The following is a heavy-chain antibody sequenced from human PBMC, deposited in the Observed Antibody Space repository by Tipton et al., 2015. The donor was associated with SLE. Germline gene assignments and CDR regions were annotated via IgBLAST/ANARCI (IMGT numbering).Heavy chain of an antibody. CDR1: GGSISSYY. CDR2: IYYSGST. D-gene: IGHD3-3*01. CDR3: ARGGRIAIYGVASDGAVDI. V-gene: IGHV4-59*01. Sequence: TLSLTCTVSGGSISSYYWSWIRQLPGKGLEWIGYIYYSGSTNYNPSLKNRVTISVDTSKNQFSLKVNSVTTADTAVYYCARGGRIAIYGVASDGAVDIWGQGTRVTVSS. J-gene: IGHJ3*02.